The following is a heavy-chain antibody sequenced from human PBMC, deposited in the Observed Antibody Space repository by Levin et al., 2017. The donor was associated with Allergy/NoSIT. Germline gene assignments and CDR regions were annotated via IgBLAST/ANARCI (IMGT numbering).Heavy chain of an antibody. J-gene: IGHJ3*02. D-gene: IGHD5-12*01. CDR2: IDKDGSQR. V-gene: IGHV3-7*03. CDR3: ARKLHGNSRDEEVDI. CDR1: GFIFSDYW. Sequence: PGGSLRLSCAAAGFIFSDYWMTWVRQTPGRGLEWVANIDKDGSQRNYVDSVKGRFTISRDTANNSVYLEMNYQRGDDAAVYWCARKLHGNSRDEEVDIWGHGTMVT.